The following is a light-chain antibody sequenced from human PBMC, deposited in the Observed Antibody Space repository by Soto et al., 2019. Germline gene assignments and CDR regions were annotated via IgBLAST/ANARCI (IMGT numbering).Light chain of an antibody. J-gene: IGLJ3*02. CDR2: EVS. Sequence: QSALTQPASVSGSPGQSITISCTGTSSDVGGYNYVSWYQQHPGKAPKLMIYEVSNRPSGVSNRVSGSKSGNTASLTISGLQAEDEADYYCSSYTSSSTRVFGGGTQQTVL. V-gene: IGLV2-14*01. CDR3: SSYTSSSTRV. CDR1: SSDVGGYNY.